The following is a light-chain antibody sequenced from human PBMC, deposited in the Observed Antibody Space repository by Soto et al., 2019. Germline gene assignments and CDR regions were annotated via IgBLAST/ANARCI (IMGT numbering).Light chain of an antibody. CDR3: QQFGTSAT. CDR2: GAS. J-gene: IGKJ1*01. V-gene: IGKV3-20*01. Sequence: EVVLTQSPDTLSLSPGERATLSCRASQSVSSTFLAWYQQRPGQATRLLIYGASSRATGIPDRFSGSGSGTDFTLTITRLEPEDVALYYCQQFGTSATFGQGTKVEIK. CDR1: QSVSSTF.